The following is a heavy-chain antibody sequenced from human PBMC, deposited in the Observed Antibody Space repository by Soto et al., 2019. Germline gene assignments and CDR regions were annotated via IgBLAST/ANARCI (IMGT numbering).Heavy chain of an antibody. CDR2: IYYSGST. D-gene: IGHD6-19*01. V-gene: IGHV4-59*01. Sequence: PSETLSLTCTVSGGSISSYYWSWIRQPPGKGLEWIGYIYYSGSTNYNPSLKSRVTISVDTSKNQFSLKLSSVTAADTAVYYCVRIERVAGPYYFDYRGQGTLDTGSS. J-gene: IGHJ4*02. CDR3: VRIERVAGPYYFDY. CDR1: GGSISSYY.